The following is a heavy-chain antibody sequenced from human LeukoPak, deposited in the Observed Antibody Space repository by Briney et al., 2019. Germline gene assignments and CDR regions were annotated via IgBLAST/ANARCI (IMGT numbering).Heavy chain of an antibody. D-gene: IGHD3-22*01. CDR3: ARSECRKSYYDSSGYYPLDY. CDR1: GDSVSSNSAA. J-gene: IGHJ4*02. CDR2: TYYRSKWYN. V-gene: IGHV6-1*01. Sequence: SQTLSLTCAISGDSVSSNSAAWNWIRQSPSRGLEWLGRTYYRSKWYNDYAVSVKSRITINPDTSKNQFSLQLNSVTPEDTAVYYCARSECRKSYYDSSGYYPLDYWGQGTLVTVSS.